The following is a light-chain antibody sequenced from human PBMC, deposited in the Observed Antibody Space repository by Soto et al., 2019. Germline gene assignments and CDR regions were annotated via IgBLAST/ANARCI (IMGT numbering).Light chain of an antibody. CDR1: SSDVGAYDY. J-gene: IGLJ2*01. CDR3: CSYAGSYTWV. V-gene: IGLV2-11*01. CDR2: DVT. Sequence: QSALTQPRSVSESPGQSVTISCTGTSSDVGAYDYVSWYQQHPGKAPQLMIYDVTKRPSGVPHRFSGSRSGNTASLTISGLQAEDDADYYCCSYAGSYTWVFGGGPKLTVL.